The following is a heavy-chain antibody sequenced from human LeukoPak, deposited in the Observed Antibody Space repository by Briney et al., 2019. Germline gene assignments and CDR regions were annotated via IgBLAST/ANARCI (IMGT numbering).Heavy chain of an antibody. D-gene: IGHD6-19*01. CDR2: IYYSGST. J-gene: IGHJ4*02. Sequence: SETLSLTCTVSGGSISSGGYYWSWIRQHPGRGLEWIGYIYYSGSTYYNPPLKSRVTISVDTSKNQFSLKLSSVTAAGTAVYYCARAGEQWLGPVDYWGQGTLVTVSS. V-gene: IGHV4-31*03. CDR3: ARAGEQWLGPVDY. CDR1: GGSISSGGYY.